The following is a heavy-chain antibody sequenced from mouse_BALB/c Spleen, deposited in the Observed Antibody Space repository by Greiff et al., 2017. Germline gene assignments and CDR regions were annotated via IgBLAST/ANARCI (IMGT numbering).Heavy chain of an antibody. V-gene: IGHV1S22*01. Sequence: LQQPGSELVRPGASVKLSCKASGYTFTSYWMHWVKQRPGQGLEWIGNIYPGSGSTNYDEKFKSKATLTVDTSSSTAYMQLSSLTSEDSAVYYCTRWYYGSSYDYWGQGTTLTVSS. CDR1: GYTFTSYW. J-gene: IGHJ2*01. CDR3: TRWYYGSSYDY. CDR2: IYPGSGST. D-gene: IGHD1-1*01.